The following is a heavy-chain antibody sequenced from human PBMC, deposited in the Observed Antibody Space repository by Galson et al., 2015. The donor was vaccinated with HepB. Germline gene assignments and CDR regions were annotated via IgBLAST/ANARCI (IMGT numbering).Heavy chain of an antibody. V-gene: IGHV3-30*18. CDR1: GFIFSRSG. J-gene: IGHJ4*02. CDR2: ISNDGNNE. CDR3: VKDGGSTYCGGDCYSAVFEH. Sequence: SLRLSCAASGFIFSRSGMHWVRQAPGKGLEWVAVISNDGNNETYADSVKGRFTISRDNSKSTLNPQINRLRAEDTAVYHCVKDGGSTYCGGDCYSAVFEHWGQGTLVTVSA. D-gene: IGHD2-21*02.